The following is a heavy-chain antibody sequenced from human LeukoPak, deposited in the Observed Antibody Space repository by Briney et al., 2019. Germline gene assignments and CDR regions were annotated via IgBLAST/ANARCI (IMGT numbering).Heavy chain of an antibody. CDR3: ARHRAYYDSGPFDY. D-gene: IGHD3-16*01. V-gene: IGHV4-59*08. Sequence: PSETLSLTCTVSGVSISSSYWSWIRQPPGKGLEWIGYIFYSGSTHSNPSLRSRVTISMDTSNNQFSLKLTSVTAADTAVYYCARHRAYYDSGPFDYWGQGSLVTVSS. CDR2: IFYSGST. J-gene: IGHJ4*02. CDR1: GVSISSSY.